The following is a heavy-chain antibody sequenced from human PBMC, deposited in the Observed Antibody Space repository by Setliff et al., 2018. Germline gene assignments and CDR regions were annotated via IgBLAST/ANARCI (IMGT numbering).Heavy chain of an antibody. J-gene: IGHJ4*02. V-gene: IGHV4-59*01. CDR3: ARGGTFRYFDL. Sequence: PSETLSLTCTVSGGSISTYYWSWIRQPPGKGLEWIGYVYYSGIANYSPSLKSRLTISVDTSKNQFSLKLRSVTAADTAVYYCARGGTFRYFDLWGQGAPVTVSS. CDR2: VYYSGIA. D-gene: IGHD5-12*01. CDR1: GGSISTYY.